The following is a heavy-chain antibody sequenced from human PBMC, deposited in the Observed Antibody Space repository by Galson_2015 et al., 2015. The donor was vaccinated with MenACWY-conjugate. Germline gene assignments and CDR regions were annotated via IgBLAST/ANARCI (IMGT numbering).Heavy chain of an antibody. CDR3: VALSGSSLGDY. Sequence: SLRLSCAASGFNFNIYWMHWVRQAPGKGLLWVSHINSVVVSTSYADSVKGRFSISRDNAKSTLYLQMNNPRAEDTAVYYCVALSGSSLGDYWGQGTLVTVSS. V-gene: IGHV3-74*01. D-gene: IGHD1-26*01. J-gene: IGHJ4*02. CDR1: GFNFNIYW. CDR2: INSVVVST.